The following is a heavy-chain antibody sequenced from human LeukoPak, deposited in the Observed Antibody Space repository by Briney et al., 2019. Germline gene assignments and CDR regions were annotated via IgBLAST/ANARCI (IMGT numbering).Heavy chain of an antibody. D-gene: IGHD3-9*01. V-gene: IGHV3-48*04. CDR3: ARDEGNTGYYY. CDR1: GFTFSNFC. CDR2: ISSRSSTI. Sequence: GGSLRLSCAASGFTFSNFCVNWVRQAPGKGLEWVSYISSRSSTIYYADSVKGRCTISRDNAKNSLYLQMNSLRAAATAVYYCARDEGNTGYYYWGQGTLVTVSS. J-gene: IGHJ4*02.